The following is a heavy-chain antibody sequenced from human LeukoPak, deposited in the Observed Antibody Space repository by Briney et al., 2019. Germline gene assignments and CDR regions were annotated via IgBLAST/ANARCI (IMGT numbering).Heavy chain of an antibody. D-gene: IGHD3-22*01. CDR3: ARGYHDSSGNPHWYFDL. Sequence: ASVKVSCKASGYTFTSYGISWVRQAPGQGLEWMGRISAYNGNTNYAQKLQGRVTMTTDTSTSTAYMELRSLRSDDTAVYYCARGYHDSSGNPHWYFDLWGRGTLVTVSS. CDR1: GYTFTSYG. J-gene: IGHJ2*01. CDR2: ISAYNGNT. V-gene: IGHV1-18*01.